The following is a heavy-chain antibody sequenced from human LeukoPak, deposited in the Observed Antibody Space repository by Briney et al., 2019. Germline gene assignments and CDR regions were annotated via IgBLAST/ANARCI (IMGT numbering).Heavy chain of an antibody. CDR1: GFTFSSYG. J-gene: IGHJ4*02. Sequence: GGSLRLSCAASGFTFSSYGIHWVRQAPGKGLEWVAVISYDGSNKYYADSVKGRFTISRDNSKNTLYPQMNSLRAEDTALYYCAKQREGISWSPDYWGQGTLVTVSS. CDR2: ISYDGSNK. V-gene: IGHV3-30*18. D-gene: IGHD6-13*01. CDR3: AKQREGISWSPDY.